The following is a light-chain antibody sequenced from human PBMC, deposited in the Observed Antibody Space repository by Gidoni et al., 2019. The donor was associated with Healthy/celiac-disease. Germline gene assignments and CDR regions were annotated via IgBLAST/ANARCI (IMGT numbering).Light chain of an antibody. J-gene: IGKJ3*01. Sequence: AIRMTQSPSSFAASTGDRGTITRRASQGISSYLAWYQQKPGKAPKLLIYAASTLQSGVPSRFSGSGSGTDFTLTISCLQSEDFATYYCQQYYSYPLTFGPGTKVDIK. CDR2: AAS. V-gene: IGKV1-8*01. CDR1: QGISSY. CDR3: QQYYSYPLT.